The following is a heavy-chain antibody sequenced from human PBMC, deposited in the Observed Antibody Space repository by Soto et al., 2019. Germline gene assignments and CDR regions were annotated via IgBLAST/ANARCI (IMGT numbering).Heavy chain of an antibody. Sequence: QVQLQELGPGLVRPSETLSLTCSVSGSSFTGDYWSWIRQPAGKGLEWIGRVFGNGAGTPIYNSSLKNRVTMSVDSSTKQFSLKLTSVTAADTAVYFCARDLPPYDRRRQSAGAFEDWGQGILVTVSS. CDR3: ARDLPPYDRRRQSAGAFED. J-gene: IGHJ4*02. V-gene: IGHV4-4*07. CDR1: GSSFTGDY. CDR2: VFGNGAGTP. D-gene: IGHD3-22*01.